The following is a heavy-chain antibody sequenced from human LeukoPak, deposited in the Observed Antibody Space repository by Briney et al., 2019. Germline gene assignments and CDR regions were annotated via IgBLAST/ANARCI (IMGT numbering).Heavy chain of an antibody. J-gene: IGHJ4*02. CDR3: ARQSGDQSSAWYFDA. D-gene: IGHD6-19*01. V-gene: IGHV4-39*01. CDR1: GGSISSGSYY. Sequence: SETLSLTCTVSGGSISSGSYYWGWIRQPPGKGLEWIGSIYYSGSTYYNPSLKSRVTISVDTSKNQFSLKLSSVTAADTAIYYCARQSGDQSSAWYFDAWGQGTLVTVSS. CDR2: IYYSGST.